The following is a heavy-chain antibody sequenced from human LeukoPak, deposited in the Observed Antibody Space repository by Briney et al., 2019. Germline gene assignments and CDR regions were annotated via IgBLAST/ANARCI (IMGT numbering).Heavy chain of an antibody. CDR3: ATGREEVVGAKGPYGY. CDR2: ISAYNGNT. Sequence: RASVKVSCKASGYTFTSYGISWVRQAPGQGLEWMGWISAYNGNTNYAQKFQGRVTMTEDTSTDTAYMELSSLRSEDTAVYYCATGREEVVGAKGPYGYWGQGTLVTVSS. D-gene: IGHD1-26*01. CDR1: GYTFTSYG. V-gene: IGHV1-18*01. J-gene: IGHJ4*02.